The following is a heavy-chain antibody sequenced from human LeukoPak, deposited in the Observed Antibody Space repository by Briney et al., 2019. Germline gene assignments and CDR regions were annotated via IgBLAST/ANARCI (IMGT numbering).Heavy chain of an antibody. J-gene: IGHJ5*01. CDR3: ARHTSSRDWFES. D-gene: IGHD6-13*01. CDR1: GDSITNANY. V-gene: IGHV4-59*08. CDR2: IYYSGST. Sequence: SETLSLTCGVSGDSITNANYWTWVRQPPGQGLEWIGYIYYSGSTNYNPSLKSRVTISVDTSKKQFSLELTSVTAADTAVYYCARHTSSRDWFESWGQGTLVTVSS.